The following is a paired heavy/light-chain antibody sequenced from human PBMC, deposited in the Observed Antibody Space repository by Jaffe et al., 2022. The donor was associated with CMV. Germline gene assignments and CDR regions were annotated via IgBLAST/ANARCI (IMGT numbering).Heavy chain of an antibody. J-gene: IGHJ5*02. Sequence: EVQLVESGGGLVKPGGSLRLSCAASGFTFSNAWMSWVRQAPGKGLEWVGRIKSKTDGGTTDYAAPVKGRFTISRDDSKNTLYLQMNSLKTEDTAVYYCTTDYCSSTSCYEVGWFDPWGQGTLVTVSS. CDR3: TTDYCSSTSCYEVGWFDP. D-gene: IGHD2-2*01. V-gene: IGHV3-15*01. CDR2: IKSKTDGGTT. CDR1: GFTFSNAW.
Light chain of an antibody. CDR1: QSVSSSY. CDR2: DAS. CDR3: QQYGSSPQT. V-gene: IGKV3D-20*01. Sequence: EIVLTQSPATLSLSPGERATLSCGASQSVSSSYLAWYQQKPGLAPRLLIYDASSRATGIPDRFSGSGSGTDFTLTISRLEPEDFAVYYCQQYGSSPQTFGQGTKLEIK. J-gene: IGKJ2*01.